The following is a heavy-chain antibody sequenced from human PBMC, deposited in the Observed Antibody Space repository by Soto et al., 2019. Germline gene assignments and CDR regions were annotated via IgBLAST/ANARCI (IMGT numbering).Heavy chain of an antibody. CDR3: ARDSRTPPGCMDV. CDR1: GGSINSGDYH. Sequence: QVQLQESGPGLVKPSQTLSLTCTVSGGSINSGDYHWTWIRQFPGKVLEWIGGIYYSACTYYNPALVSRITVSLDPSRSQCSRKLTSVTAADTAVYYCARDSRTPPGCMDVRGQGTTVTVSS. CDR2: IYYSACT. V-gene: IGHV4-30-4*01. J-gene: IGHJ6*02. D-gene: IGHD5-12*01.